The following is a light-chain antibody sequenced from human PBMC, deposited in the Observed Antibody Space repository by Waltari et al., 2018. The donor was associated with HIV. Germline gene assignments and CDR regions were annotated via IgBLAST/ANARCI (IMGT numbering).Light chain of an antibody. V-gene: IGLV1-51*01. CDR3: GAWDSSLSAWV. J-gene: IGLJ3*02. Sequence: QPVFTQPPSMSMALGQKVTISCSGINPNIGNNYVSWYLQVPGTAPKLLIYDNNKRPSEIPARFSGSKTGTSATLGITGLQTVDEADYYCGAWDSSLSAWVFGGGTTLTVL. CDR2: DNN. CDR1: NPNIGNNY.